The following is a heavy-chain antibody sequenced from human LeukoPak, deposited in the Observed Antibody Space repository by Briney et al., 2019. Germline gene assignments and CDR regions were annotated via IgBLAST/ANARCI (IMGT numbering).Heavy chain of an antibody. CDR1: GYAFTGYY. V-gene: IGHV1-2*02. CDR2: INANSGGT. Sequence: ASVKVSCKASGYAFTGYYMHWVRQAPGQGLEWMGWINANSGGTNYAQKFQGRVTMTRDTSISTAYMELSRLRSDDTAVYYCAREGEPAMTLVRGEAFDIWGQGTMVIVSS. J-gene: IGHJ3*02. D-gene: IGHD3-10*01. CDR3: AREGEPAMTLVRGEAFDI.